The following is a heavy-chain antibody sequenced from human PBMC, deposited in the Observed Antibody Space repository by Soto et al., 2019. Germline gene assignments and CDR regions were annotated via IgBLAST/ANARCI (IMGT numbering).Heavy chain of an antibody. CDR3: ARDRVDYGMDV. CDR1: GGSISSYY. V-gene: IGHV4-59*01. D-gene: IGHD3-3*01. J-gene: IGHJ6*02. Sequence: SETLSLTRTVSGGSISSYYWSWIRQPPGKGLEWIGYIYYSGSTNYNPSLKSRVTISVDTSKNQFSLKLSSVTAADTAVYYCARDRVDYGMDVWGQGTTVTVSS. CDR2: IYYSGST.